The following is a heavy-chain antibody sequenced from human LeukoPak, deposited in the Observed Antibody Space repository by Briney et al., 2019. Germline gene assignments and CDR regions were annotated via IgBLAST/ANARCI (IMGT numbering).Heavy chain of an antibody. CDR2: INHSGST. CDR1: GGSFSGYY. J-gene: IGHJ4*02. V-gene: IGHV4-34*01. Sequence: PSETLSLTCAVYGGSFSGYYWSWIRQPPGKGLEWIGEINHSGSTNYNPSPKSRVTISVDTSKNQFSLKLSSVTAADTAVYYCARGSSGYSYGTEPFDYWGQGTLVTVSS. CDR3: ARGSSGYSYGTEPFDY. D-gene: IGHD5-18*01.